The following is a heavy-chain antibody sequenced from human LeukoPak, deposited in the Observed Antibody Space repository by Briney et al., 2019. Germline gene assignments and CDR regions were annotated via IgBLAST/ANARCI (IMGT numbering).Heavy chain of an antibody. CDR3: AKWGDYDVLTGYYVSDY. J-gene: IGHJ4*02. CDR2: ITGGGSGI. CDR1: GFTFSNYA. Sequence: GGSLRLSCAASGFTFSNYAMSWVRQAPGKGLEWVSAITGGGSGIYYADSMKSRFTISRDNTKNTLYLQINSLRAEDTAVYYCAKWGDYDVLTGYYVSDYWGQGTLVTVSS. V-gene: IGHV3-23*01. D-gene: IGHD3-9*01.